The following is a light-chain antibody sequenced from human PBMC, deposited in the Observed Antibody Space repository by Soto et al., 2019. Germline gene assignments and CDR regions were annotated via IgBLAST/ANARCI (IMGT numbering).Light chain of an antibody. CDR1: QSVSSY. J-gene: IGKJ4*01. CDR2: DAS. V-gene: IGKV3-11*01. Sequence: EIVLTQSPATLSLSPGERATLSCRASQSVSSYLAWYQQKPGQAPRLLIYDASNRATGIPARFSGSGSGTAFTLTISSLEPEAFAVYSCQQRSNWLTFGGGTKVEIQ. CDR3: QQRSNWLT.